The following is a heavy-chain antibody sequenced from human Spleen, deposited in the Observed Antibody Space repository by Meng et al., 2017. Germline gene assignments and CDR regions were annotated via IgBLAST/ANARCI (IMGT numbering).Heavy chain of an antibody. Sequence: GESLKISCAASGFYFSNAWMSWVRQAPGKGLEWVAGVSYDGSNEYYVGSVQGRFAISRDNSENTLYLQMVSLRPEDSAVYHCARGPRSAFGRVVGLDYWGQGILVTVSS. CDR1: GFYFSNAW. CDR2: VSYDGSNE. J-gene: IGHJ4*02. D-gene: IGHD3-16*02. CDR3: ARGPRSAFGRVVGLDY. V-gene: IGHV3-30*03.